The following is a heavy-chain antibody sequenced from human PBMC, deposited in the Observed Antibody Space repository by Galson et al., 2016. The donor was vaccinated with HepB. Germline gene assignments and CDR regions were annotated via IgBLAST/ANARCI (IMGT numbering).Heavy chain of an antibody. CDR3: ATLAYYYGSTERYDY. D-gene: IGHD4-23*01. Sequence: SLRLSCAASGFTFSTFAMHWVRQAPGKGLEWVALISYDGSNEYYADSVKGRFTISRDNSKNTLFLQMNSLGPEDSALYFCATLAYYYGSTERYDYWGQGAQVTVSS. V-gene: IGHV3-30-3*01. CDR1: GFTFSTFA. CDR2: ISYDGSNE. J-gene: IGHJ4*02.